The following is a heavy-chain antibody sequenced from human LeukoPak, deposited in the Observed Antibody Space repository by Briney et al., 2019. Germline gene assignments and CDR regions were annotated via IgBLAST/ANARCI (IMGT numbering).Heavy chain of an antibody. CDR3: ARDSRHHPYDSRSLRYFDY. D-gene: IGHD3-22*01. CDR2: ISYDGSNK. CDR1: GFTFSSYA. J-gene: IGHJ4*02. Sequence: PGGSLRLSCAASGFTFSSYAMHWVRQAPGKGLEWVAVISYDGSNKYYADSVKGRFTISRDNSKNTLYLQMNSLRAEDTAVYYCARDSRHHPYDSRSLRYFDYWGQGTLVTVSS. V-gene: IGHV3-30-3*01.